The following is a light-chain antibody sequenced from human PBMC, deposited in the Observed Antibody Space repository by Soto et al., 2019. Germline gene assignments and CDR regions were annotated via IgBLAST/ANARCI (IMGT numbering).Light chain of an antibody. CDR2: WAS. J-gene: IGKJ4*01. CDR1: KSLLYSSNNKNY. Sequence: DIVMTQSPDSLAVSLGERATINCKYSKSLLYSSNNKNYLAWYQQRPGQPPKLLIYWASTRESGVPDRFSGGGSGTDFTLTISSLQAEDVAVYYCQQYYDRPLTFGGGTKVEIK. CDR3: QQYYDRPLT. V-gene: IGKV4-1*01.